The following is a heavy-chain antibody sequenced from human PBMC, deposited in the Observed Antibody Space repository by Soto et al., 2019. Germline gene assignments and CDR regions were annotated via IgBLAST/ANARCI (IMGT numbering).Heavy chain of an antibody. V-gene: IGHV3-30*18. Sequence: RRLSCAASGFTFRSYGMYWVRQAPGKGLEWLTAISYDGRNTYYGDSVKGRFTISRDNSKNTVYLQMNSLRLEDMAVYYCTKDPHLDVWGQGTPVTVSS. CDR2: ISYDGRNT. CDR1: GFTFRSYG. CDR3: TKDPHLDV. J-gene: IGHJ6*02.